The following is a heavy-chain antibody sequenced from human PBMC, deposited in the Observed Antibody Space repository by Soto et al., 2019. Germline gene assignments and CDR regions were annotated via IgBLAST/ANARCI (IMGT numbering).Heavy chain of an antibody. J-gene: IGHJ4*02. CDR1: GFTFSSSW. CDR3: ARDRGYSCFDY. V-gene: IGHV3-7*01. D-gene: IGHD5-18*01. Sequence: GGSLRLSCAASGFTFSSSWMNWVRQAPGKGLEWVAGIKEDGSEKYYVDFVKGRFTISRDNAENSLYLQMNGLRAEDTAVYYCARDRGYSCFDYWGLGPLVTVSS. CDR2: IKEDGSEK.